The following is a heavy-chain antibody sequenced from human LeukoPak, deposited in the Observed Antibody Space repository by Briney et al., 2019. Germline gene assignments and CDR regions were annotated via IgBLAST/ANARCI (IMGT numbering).Heavy chain of an antibody. CDR1: GGSISSGDYY. CDR3: ARDRGFHYDSSGYYPERNWFDP. V-gene: IGHV4-30-4*08. D-gene: IGHD3-22*01. J-gene: IGHJ5*02. Sequence: SETLSLTCTVSGGSISSGDYYWSWICQPPGKGLEWIGYIYYSGSTYYNPSLKSRVTISVDTSKNQFSLKLSSVTAADTAVYYCARDRGFHYDSSGYYPERNWFDPWGQGTLVTVSS. CDR2: IYYSGST.